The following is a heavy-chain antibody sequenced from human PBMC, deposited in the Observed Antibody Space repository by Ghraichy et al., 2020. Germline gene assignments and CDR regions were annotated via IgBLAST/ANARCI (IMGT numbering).Heavy chain of an antibody. CDR2: INHRGTT. J-gene: IGHJ4*02. V-gene: IGHV4-34*01. CDR3: ARGVPGY. D-gene: IGHD4/OR15-4a*01. CDR1: GGSFSGYQ. Sequence: GSLRLSCAVYGGSFSGYQWSWIRQSPGKGLEWIGEINHRGTTNYNPSLKSRLTLSVDTSKNQFSLKLRSVTATDTAIYYCARGVPGYWGQGALVTVSS.